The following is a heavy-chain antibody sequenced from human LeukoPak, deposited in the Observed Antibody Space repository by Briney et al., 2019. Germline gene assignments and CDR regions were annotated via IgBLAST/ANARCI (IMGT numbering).Heavy chain of an antibody. CDR1: GYSFTSYW. Sequence: GESLKISCKGSGYSFTSYWIGWVRQMPGKGLEWKGIIYPGDSDTRYSPSFQGQVTISADKSISTAYLQWSSLKASDTAMYYCAIVVVVTAMAPYFDYWGQGTLVTVSS. CDR2: IYPGDSDT. CDR3: AIVVVVTAMAPYFDY. J-gene: IGHJ4*02. D-gene: IGHD2-21*02. V-gene: IGHV5-51*01.